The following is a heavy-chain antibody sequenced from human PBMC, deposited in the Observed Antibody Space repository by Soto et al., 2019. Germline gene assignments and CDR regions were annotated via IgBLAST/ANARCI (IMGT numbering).Heavy chain of an antibody. CDR3: ARLTVTSPYWYFDL. CDR2: ISSSSSTI. D-gene: IGHD4-17*01. CDR1: GFTFSSYS. Sequence: GGSLRLSCAASGFTFSSYSMNWVRQAPGKGLEWVSYISSSSSTIYYADSVKGRFTISRDNAKNSLYLQMNSLRDEDTAVYYCARLTVTSPYWYFDLWGRGTLVTVSS. J-gene: IGHJ2*01. V-gene: IGHV3-48*02.